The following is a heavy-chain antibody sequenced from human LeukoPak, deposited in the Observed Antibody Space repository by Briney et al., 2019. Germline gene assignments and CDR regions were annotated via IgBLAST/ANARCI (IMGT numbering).Heavy chain of an antibody. V-gene: IGHV4-39*07. Sequence: SETLSLTCTVSGGSISSSSYYWGWIRQPPGKGLEWIGSIYYSGSTYYNPSLKSRVTISVDTSKNQFSLKLSSVTAADTAVYYCARRRDGYNWDAFDIWGQGTMVTVSS. CDR2: IYYSGST. CDR3: ARRRDGYNWDAFDI. D-gene: IGHD5-24*01. CDR1: GGSISSSSYY. J-gene: IGHJ3*02.